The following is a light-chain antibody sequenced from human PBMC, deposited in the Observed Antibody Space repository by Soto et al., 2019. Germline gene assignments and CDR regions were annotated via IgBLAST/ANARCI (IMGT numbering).Light chain of an antibody. CDR1: SSDVGSHNL. Sequence: QSVLTQPASVSGSPGQSITISCTGTSSDVGSHNLVSWYQQHPGKAPKLMIYGVNKRPSGISNRFSGSKSGNTASLTISGLQAEDEADYYCCSYASSSSPYVFGTGTKVTVL. V-gene: IGLV2-23*02. J-gene: IGLJ1*01. CDR3: CSYASSSSPYV. CDR2: GVN.